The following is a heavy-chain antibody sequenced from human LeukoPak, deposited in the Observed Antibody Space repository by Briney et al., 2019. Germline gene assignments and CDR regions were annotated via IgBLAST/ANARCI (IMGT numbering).Heavy chain of an antibody. CDR1: GFTVSSNY. Sequence: GGSLRLSCAASGFTVSSNYMSWVRQAPGKGLEWVSVIYSGGSTYYADSVKGRFTISRDNSKNTLYLQMNSLRAEDTAVYYCARFFYDSGGNSGGDAFDIWGQGTMVTVSS. D-gene: IGHD4-23*01. V-gene: IGHV3-53*01. CDR2: IYSGGST. CDR3: ARFFYDSGGNSGGDAFDI. J-gene: IGHJ3*02.